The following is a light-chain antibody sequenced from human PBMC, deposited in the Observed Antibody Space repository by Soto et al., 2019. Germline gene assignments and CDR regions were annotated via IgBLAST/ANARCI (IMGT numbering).Light chain of an antibody. CDR2: GAS. CDR3: QQYGSSWT. V-gene: IGKV3-20*01. Sequence: EIVLTQSPGTLSLSPGERATLSCRASQSVSSSFLAWYQHKPGQAPRLLIYGASNRATGIPDRFSGSGSGTDFTLTISRLEPEDFAVYYCQQYGSSWTFGQGTKVDIK. J-gene: IGKJ1*01. CDR1: QSVSSSF.